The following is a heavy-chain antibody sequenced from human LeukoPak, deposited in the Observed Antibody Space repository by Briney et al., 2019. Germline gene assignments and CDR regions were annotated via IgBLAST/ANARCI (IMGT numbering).Heavy chain of an antibody. V-gene: IGHV1-24*01. Sequence: ASVMFSCKVSGYTLTELSTHWVRQAPGKGLEWMGGFEPEDGETIYAQKFQGRGTMTEDTDTDTAYMELRSRRSEDMAVYYCARDSSGWYHWFDPWGQGTLVTVPS. CDR2: FEPEDGET. CDR1: GYTLTELS. J-gene: IGHJ5*02. D-gene: IGHD6-19*01. CDR3: ARDSSGWYHWFDP.